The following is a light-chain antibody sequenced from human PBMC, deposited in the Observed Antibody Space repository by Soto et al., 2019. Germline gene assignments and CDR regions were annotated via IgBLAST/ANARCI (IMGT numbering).Light chain of an antibody. CDR1: QSVSSNN. J-gene: IGKJ1*01. CDR2: GTS. V-gene: IGKV3-20*01. Sequence: IVLTQSPVTLSLSPGARAPLSCRARQSVSSNNLAWYQQKPGQAPRLLIYGTSTRATGIPDRFSGSGSGTDFTLIISRLAPDDFAVYYCQQDGSSRTFGQGTKVDIK. CDR3: QQDGSSRT.